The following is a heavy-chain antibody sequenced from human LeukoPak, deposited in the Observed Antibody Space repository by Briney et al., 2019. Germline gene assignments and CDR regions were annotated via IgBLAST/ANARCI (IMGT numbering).Heavy chain of an antibody. CDR1: GGSFSSYY. D-gene: IGHD3-22*01. J-gene: IGHJ6*02. Sequence: PSETLSLSCTVSGGSFSSYYLSWIRQPPGKGLEWIGYIYYSGSTNYNPSLKSRVTVSVATSKNQFSLKLSSVTAADTAAYYCARDPGGDYDSSGYYYYYYGMDVWGQGTTVTVSS. CDR3: ARDPGGDYDSSGYYYYYYGMDV. CDR2: IYYSGST. V-gene: IGHV4-59*01.